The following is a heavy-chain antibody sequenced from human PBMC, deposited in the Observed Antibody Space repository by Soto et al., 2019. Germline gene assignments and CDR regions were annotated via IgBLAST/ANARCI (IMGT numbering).Heavy chain of an antibody. Sequence: ASVKVSCKXSGYTFTGYYMHWVRQAPGQGLEWMGWINPNSGGTNYAQKFQGWVTMTRDTSISTAYMELSRLRSDDTAVYYCARVPRVGATDRGAFDIWGQGTMVTVSS. CDR2: INPNSGGT. J-gene: IGHJ3*02. V-gene: IGHV1-2*04. D-gene: IGHD1-26*01. CDR1: GYTFTGYY. CDR3: ARVPRVGATDRGAFDI.